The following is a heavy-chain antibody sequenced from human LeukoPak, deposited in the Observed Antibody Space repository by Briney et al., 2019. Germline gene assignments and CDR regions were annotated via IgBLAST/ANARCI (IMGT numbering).Heavy chain of an antibody. V-gene: IGHV4-61*02. Sequence: HVQLQESGPGLVKPSQTLSLTYTVSGASISSASDYWSWIRRPAGTGLGRIGRIYTSLSTTYNPSVKSRVSISVDTSKNQFSLKLSSVTAADTAVYYCAMSSGWYLHFDYWGQGTLVTVSS. J-gene: IGHJ4*02. D-gene: IGHD6-19*01. CDR3: AMSSGWYLHFDY. CDR2: IYTSLST. CDR1: GASISSASDY.